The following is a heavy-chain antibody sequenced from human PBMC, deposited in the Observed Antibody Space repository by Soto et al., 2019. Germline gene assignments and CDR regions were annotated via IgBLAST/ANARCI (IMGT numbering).Heavy chain of an antibody. J-gene: IGHJ5*02. Sequence: ASVKVSCKASGYTFTSYGISWVRQAPGQGLEWMGWISAYNGNTNYAQKLQGRVTMTTDTSTSTAYMELRSLRSDDTAVYYCARGPYCSSTSCYLDGWFVPWGQGTLVTVSS. CDR1: GYTFTSYG. CDR3: ARGPYCSSTSCYLDGWFVP. D-gene: IGHD2-2*01. V-gene: IGHV1-18*01. CDR2: ISAYNGNT.